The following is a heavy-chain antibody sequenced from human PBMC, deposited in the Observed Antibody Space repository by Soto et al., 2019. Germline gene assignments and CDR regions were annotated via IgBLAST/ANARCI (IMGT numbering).Heavy chain of an antibody. D-gene: IGHD3-10*01. J-gene: IGHJ6*02. V-gene: IGHV3-23*01. Sequence: PGGSLRLSCAASGFNFRNYVMSWVRQAPGKGLEWVSTISGSGGSTWYPDSVKGRFTISRDNSKNTLYLQMISLRAEDTAVYYCAKGRGSGSDYPYYYGMDVWGQGTTVTVSS. CDR1: GFNFRNYV. CDR3: AKGRGSGSDYPYYYGMDV. CDR2: ISGSGGST.